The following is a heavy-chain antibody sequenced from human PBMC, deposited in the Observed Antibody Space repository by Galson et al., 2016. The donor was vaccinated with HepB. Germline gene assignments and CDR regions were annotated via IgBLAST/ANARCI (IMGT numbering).Heavy chain of an antibody. CDR2: ISSSSSYI. V-gene: IGHV3-21*01. CDR3: ASGDIVGSIFDY. J-gene: IGHJ4*02. D-gene: IGHD1-26*01. Sequence: SLRLSCAASGFTFSSYSMNWVRQAPGKGLEWVASISSSSSYICYADSVKGRFTISRDNAKNSVYLQMNSLSAEDTAVYCCASGDIVGSIFDYWGQGTLVTVSS. CDR1: GFTFSSYS.